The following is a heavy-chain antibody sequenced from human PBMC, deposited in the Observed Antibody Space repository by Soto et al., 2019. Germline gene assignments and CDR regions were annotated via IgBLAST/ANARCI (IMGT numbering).Heavy chain of an antibody. CDR3: TRGPRPISTGTGAY. J-gene: IGHJ4*02. CDR2: IYNDGTYS. CDR1: GFIFKMYW. D-gene: IGHD3-10*01. Sequence: GSLRLSCAASGFIFKMYWMHWVRQSPGKGLVWVSRIYNDGTYSDYADSVRGRFTISRDNVNDTLYLQMNNLRAEDSGLYYCTRGPRPISTGTGAYWGQGTQVTVSS. V-gene: IGHV3-74*01.